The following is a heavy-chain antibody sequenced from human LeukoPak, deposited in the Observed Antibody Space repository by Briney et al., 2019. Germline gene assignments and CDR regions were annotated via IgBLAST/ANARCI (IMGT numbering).Heavy chain of an antibody. D-gene: IGHD3-22*01. CDR1: GFTFSSYE. CDR2: ISSSGSSI. Sequence: GGSLRLSCAASGFTFSSYEMNWVRQVPGEGLEWISYISSSGSSIYYADSVKGRFTISRDNAKNSLCLQMNSLRAEDTAVYYCARQYYYDTSGYDAFDIWGQGTMVTVSS. CDR3: ARQYYYDTSGYDAFDI. V-gene: IGHV3-48*03. J-gene: IGHJ3*02.